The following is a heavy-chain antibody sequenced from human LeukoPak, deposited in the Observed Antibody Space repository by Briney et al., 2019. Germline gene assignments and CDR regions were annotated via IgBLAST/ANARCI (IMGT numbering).Heavy chain of an antibody. Sequence: SETLSLTCAVSGYSISSGYYWGWIRQSPGKGLEWIGSIYHSGSTYYNPSLKSRVTISVDTSKNQFSLKLSSVTAADTAVYYCARDQRGLLWFGEPSYYFDYWGQGTLVTVSS. V-gene: IGHV4-38-2*02. J-gene: IGHJ4*02. D-gene: IGHD3-10*01. CDR3: ARDQRGLLWFGEPSYYFDY. CDR2: IYHSGST. CDR1: GYSISSGYY.